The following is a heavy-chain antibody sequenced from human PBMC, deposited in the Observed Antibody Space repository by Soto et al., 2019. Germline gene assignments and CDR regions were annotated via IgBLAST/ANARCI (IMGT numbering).Heavy chain of an antibody. CDR2: IYSGGST. J-gene: IGHJ6*02. D-gene: IGHD3-22*01. V-gene: IGHV3-53*01. Sequence: GGSLRLSFAASGFTVSSNYMSWVRQAPGKGLEWVSVIYSGGSTYYADSVKGRFTISRDNSKNTLYLQMNSLRAEDTAVYYCARDPGYYDSSGYLANYYGMDVWGQGTTVTVSS. CDR1: GFTVSSNY. CDR3: ARDPGYYDSSGYLANYYGMDV.